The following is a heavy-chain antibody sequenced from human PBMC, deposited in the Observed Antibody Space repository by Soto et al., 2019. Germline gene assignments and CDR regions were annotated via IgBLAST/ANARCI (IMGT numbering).Heavy chain of an antibody. Sequence: SETLSLTCTVSGGSISSSSYYWGWIRQPPGKGLEWIGSIYYSGSTYYNPSLKSRVTISVDTSKNQFSLKLSSVTAADTAVYYCARHTVELERGLNWFDPWGQGTLVTVSS. V-gene: IGHV4-39*01. CDR1: GGSISSSSYY. D-gene: IGHD1-1*01. CDR2: IYYSGST. J-gene: IGHJ5*02. CDR3: ARHTVELERGLNWFDP.